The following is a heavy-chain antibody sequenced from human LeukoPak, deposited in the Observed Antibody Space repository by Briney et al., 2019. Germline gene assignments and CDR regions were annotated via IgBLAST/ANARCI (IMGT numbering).Heavy chain of an antibody. J-gene: IGHJ4*02. D-gene: IGHD1-26*01. CDR2: INWNGGTS. Sequence: GGSLRLSCAASGFTFDDYGMSWVRQGPGKGLEWVSGINWNGGTSAYADSVKGRFTISRDNAKNSLYLQMNSLRAEDTALYYCARDFIGGSYSYWGQGTLVTVSS. CDR1: GFTFDDYG. V-gene: IGHV3-20*04. CDR3: ARDFIGGSYSY.